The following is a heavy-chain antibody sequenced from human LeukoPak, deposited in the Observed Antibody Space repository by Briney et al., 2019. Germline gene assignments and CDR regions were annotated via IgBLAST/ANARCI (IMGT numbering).Heavy chain of an antibody. CDR2: IYHSGST. D-gene: IGHD3-3*01. CDR1: GGSISSGGYS. V-gene: IGHV4-30-2*02. CDR3: ARSYYDFWSGFYSDF. J-gene: IGHJ4*02. Sequence: PSETLSLTCAVSGGSISSGGYSWSWIRQPPGKGLEWIGYIYHSGSTYYNPSLKSRVTISVDRSKNQFSLKLNSVTAADTALYFCARSYYDFWSGFYSDFWGQGALVTVSS.